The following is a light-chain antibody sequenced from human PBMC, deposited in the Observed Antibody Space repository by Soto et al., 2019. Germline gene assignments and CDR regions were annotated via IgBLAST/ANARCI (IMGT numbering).Light chain of an antibody. V-gene: IGKV1-33*01. Sequence: DLQMTQSPSSLSASVGDRVTITCQASQDISNYLNWYQQKPGKAPMLLVYDASILETGVPSRFSGSGSGTDFTFTISSLQPEDNATYYCQQYDNLPLTFGPGTKVDIK. CDR3: QQYDNLPLT. CDR2: DAS. CDR1: QDISNY. J-gene: IGKJ3*01.